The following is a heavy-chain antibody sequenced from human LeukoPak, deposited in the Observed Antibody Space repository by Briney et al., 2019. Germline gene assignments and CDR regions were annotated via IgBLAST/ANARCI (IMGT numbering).Heavy chain of an antibody. CDR2: ISGSGTI. V-gene: IGHV4-4*07. CDR1: GGSIHSY. D-gene: IGHD3-10*01. CDR3: ARDSGTTGEVKFDP. Sequence: SETLSLTCSVSGGSIHSYWSWIRQPAGKGLEWIGRISGSGTITYNPALQSRLTISIDTSKNQFSLKLMSVTAADTAVYYCARDSGTTGEVKFDPWGQGTLVTVSS. J-gene: IGHJ5*02.